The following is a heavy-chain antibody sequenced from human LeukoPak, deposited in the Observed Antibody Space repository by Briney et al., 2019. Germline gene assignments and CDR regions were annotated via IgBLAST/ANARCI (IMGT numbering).Heavy chain of an antibody. D-gene: IGHD3-22*01. CDR3: ARGVSYYDSSGYYNEYFQH. Sequence: SETLSLTCTVSGGSISSYYWSWIRQPPGKGLEWIGYIYYSGSTNCNPSLKSRVTISVDTSKNQFSLKLSSVTAADTAVYYCARGVSYYDSSGYYNEYFQHWGQGTLVTVSS. CDR1: GGSISSYY. V-gene: IGHV4-59*08. CDR2: IYYSGST. J-gene: IGHJ1*01.